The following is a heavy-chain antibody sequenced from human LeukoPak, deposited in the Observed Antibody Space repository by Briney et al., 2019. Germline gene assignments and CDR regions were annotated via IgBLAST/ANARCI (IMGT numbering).Heavy chain of an antibody. CDR2: ISGSGDST. V-gene: IGHV3-23*01. Sequence: PGGSLRLSCAASGFIFSNHGMNWVRQAPGKGLEWVSTISGSGDSTYYADSVKGRFTTSRDNSKNTLYLQMNSLRAEDTAVYYCAREGHSGSYGHWGQGTLVTVSS. J-gene: IGHJ4*02. CDR1: GFIFSNHG. D-gene: IGHD1-26*01. CDR3: AREGHSGSYGH.